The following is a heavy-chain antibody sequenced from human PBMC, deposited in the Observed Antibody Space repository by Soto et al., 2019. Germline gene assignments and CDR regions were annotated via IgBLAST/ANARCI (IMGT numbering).Heavy chain of an antibody. CDR2: ISGSGGST. Sequence: SCAASGFTFSSYAMSWVRQAPGKGLEWVSAISGSGGSTYYADSVKGRFTISRDNSKNTLYLQMNSLRAEDTAVYYCAKESRYGSGVPYDYWGQGTLVTVSS. J-gene: IGHJ4*02. D-gene: IGHD3-10*01. V-gene: IGHV3-23*01. CDR3: AKESRYGSGVPYDY. CDR1: GFTFSSYA.